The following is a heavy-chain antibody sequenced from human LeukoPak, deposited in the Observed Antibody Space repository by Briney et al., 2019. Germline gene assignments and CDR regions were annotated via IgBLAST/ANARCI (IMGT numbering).Heavy chain of an antibody. D-gene: IGHD1-1*01. J-gene: IGHJ4*02. V-gene: IGHV4-39*01. Sequence: PSETLSLTCTVVSGGSISSSSYYWGWIRQPPGKGLEWIGSFYYSGSTYYNPSLKSRVTISADTSKNQFSLKLSSVTAADTAVYYCARLWRAAIDYGGQGIPDTVSS. CDR1: GGSISSSSYY. CDR3: ARLWRAAIDY. CDR2: FYYSGST.